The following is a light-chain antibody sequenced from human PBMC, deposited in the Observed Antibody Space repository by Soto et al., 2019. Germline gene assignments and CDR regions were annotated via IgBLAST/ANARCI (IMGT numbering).Light chain of an antibody. CDR2: GNS. Sequence: QSVLTQPPSVSGAPGQRVTISCTGSSSNIGAGYDVHWYQQLPGTAPKLLIYGNSNRPSGVPDRFSGSKSGTSASLAITGLKAEDEADYYCQTYDSSLSGVVFGGGTTLTFL. CDR3: QTYDSSLSGVV. J-gene: IGLJ2*01. CDR1: SSNIGAGYD. V-gene: IGLV1-40*01.